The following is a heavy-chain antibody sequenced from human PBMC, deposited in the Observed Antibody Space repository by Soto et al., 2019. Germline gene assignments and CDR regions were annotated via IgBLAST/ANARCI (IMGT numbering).Heavy chain of an antibody. J-gene: IGHJ6*02. D-gene: IGHD3-10*02. CDR3: ARNMDYYYGRGSGNGHGV. Sequence: QVQLVQSGAEVKEPGDSVRVSCEASGYTFTAYYIHWVRQAPGQGLEWMGWINPKFGDTTYAQDLQGRVSMTRDMSISTVYMDLSSLTSDDTAIYYCARNMDYYYGRGSGNGHGVWGQGTTVTVFS. V-gene: IGHV1-2*02. CDR1: GYTFTAYY. CDR2: INPKFGDT.